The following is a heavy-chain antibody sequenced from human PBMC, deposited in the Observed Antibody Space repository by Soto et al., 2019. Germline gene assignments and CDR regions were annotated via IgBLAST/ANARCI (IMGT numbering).Heavy chain of an antibody. CDR1: GFTFSSYA. D-gene: IGHD5-18*01. J-gene: IGHJ5*02. CDR3: AKTLQLHRAGLRFDP. CDR2: ISGSGGST. Sequence: GGSLRLSCAASGFTFSSYAMSWVRQAPGKGLEWVSAISGSGGSTYYADSVKGRFTISRDNSKNTLYLQMNSLRAEDTAVYYCAKTLQLHRAGLRFDPWGQGTLVTVSS. V-gene: IGHV3-23*01.